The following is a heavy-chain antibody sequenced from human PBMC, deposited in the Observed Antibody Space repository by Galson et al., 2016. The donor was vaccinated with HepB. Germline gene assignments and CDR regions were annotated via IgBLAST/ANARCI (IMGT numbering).Heavy chain of an antibody. V-gene: IGHV1-18*01. J-gene: IGHJ4*02. CDR2: ISVYTGKT. Sequence: SVKVSCKASGYTFTSYGISWVRQAPGQGLEWMGWISVYTGKTNYAQKFQGRVTMTTDTSTSTAYMELRSLRSDDTAVYYCARDGGYLGIVVKFDYWGQGTLVTVSS. CDR3: ARDGGYLGIVVKFDY. CDR1: GYTFTSYG. D-gene: IGHD3-22*01.